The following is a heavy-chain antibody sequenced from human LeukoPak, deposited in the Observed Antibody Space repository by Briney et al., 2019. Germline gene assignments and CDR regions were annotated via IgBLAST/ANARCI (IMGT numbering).Heavy chain of an antibody. V-gene: IGHV1-18*01. CDR2: ISAYNGNT. Sequence: GASVKVSCKAPGYTFTSYGIGWVRQAPGQGLEWMGWISAYNGNTNYAQKLQGRVTMTTDTSTSTAYMELRSLRSDDTAVYYCARDTMVRGVILTHGFDPWGQGTLVTVSS. CDR1: GYTFTSYG. CDR3: ARDTMVRGVILTHGFDP. D-gene: IGHD3-10*01. J-gene: IGHJ5*02.